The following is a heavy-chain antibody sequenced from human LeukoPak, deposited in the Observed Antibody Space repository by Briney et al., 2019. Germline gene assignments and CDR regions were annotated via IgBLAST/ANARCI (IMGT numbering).Heavy chain of an antibody. CDR3: ARGYCSGGSCYFGWFDP. D-gene: IGHD2-15*01. J-gene: IGHJ5*02. V-gene: IGHV1-2*02. Sequence: GASVKVSCKTSGYTFTGYYIHWVRQAPGQGLEWMGWINPNSGGTNYAQKFQGRVTMTRDTSISTAYMELSRLRSDDTAVYYCARGYCSGGSCYFGWFDPWGQGTLVTVSS. CDR2: INPNSGGT. CDR1: GYTFTGYY.